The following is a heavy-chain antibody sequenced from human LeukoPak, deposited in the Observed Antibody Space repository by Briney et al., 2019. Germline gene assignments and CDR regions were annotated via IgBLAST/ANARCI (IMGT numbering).Heavy chain of an antibody. CDR3: ARAPSSGYDKYYHYYYMDV. D-gene: IGHD5-12*01. V-gene: IGHV4-4*02. J-gene: IGHJ6*03. CDR2: IYHSGST. Sequence: SETLSLTCAVSGGSISSSNWWSWVRQPPGKWLEWIGEIYHSGSTNYNPSLKSRVTISVDKSKNQFSLKLSSVTAADTAVYYCARAPSSGYDKYYHYYYMDVWGKGTTVTISS. CDR1: GGSISSSNW.